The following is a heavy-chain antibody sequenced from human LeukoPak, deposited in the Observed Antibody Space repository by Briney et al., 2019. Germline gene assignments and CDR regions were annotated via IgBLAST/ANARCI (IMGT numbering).Heavy chain of an antibody. D-gene: IGHD3-22*01. CDR1: GFTFSSYS. J-gene: IGHJ4*02. V-gene: IGHV3-21*01. Sequence: SGGSLRLSCAASGFTFSSYSMNWVRQAPGKGLEWVSSISSSSSYIYYADSVKGRFTISRDNAKNSLFLQMNSLRAEDTAVYYCARGHYDTSGYNHFDYWGQGTLVTVSS. CDR2: ISSSSSYI. CDR3: ARGHYDTSGYNHFDY.